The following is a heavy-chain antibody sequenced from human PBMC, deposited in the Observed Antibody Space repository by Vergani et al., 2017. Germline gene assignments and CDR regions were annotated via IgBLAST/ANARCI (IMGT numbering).Heavy chain of an antibody. Sequence: QVQLQESGPGLVKPSETLSLTCTVSGGSISSYYWSWIRQPPGKGLEWIGYIYYSGSTNYNPSLKSRVTISVDTSKNQFPLKLSSVTAADTAVYYCARDRVNGYSYEGYYGMDVWGQGTTVTVSS. CDR1: GGSISSYY. CDR3: ARDRVNGYSYEGYYGMDV. CDR2: IYYSGST. V-gene: IGHV4-59*01. J-gene: IGHJ6*02. D-gene: IGHD5-18*01.